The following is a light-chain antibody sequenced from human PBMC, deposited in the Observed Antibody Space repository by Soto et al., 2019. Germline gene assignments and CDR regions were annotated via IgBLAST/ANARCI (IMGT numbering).Light chain of an antibody. V-gene: IGLV2-14*01. J-gene: IGLJ3*02. CDR1: SSDISGYNY. Sequence: QSALTQPASVSGSPGQSITISCTGTSSDISGYNYVSWFQQHPGKAPKLMLYEVSNRPSGVSNRFSGSKSGNTASLTVSGLLAEDEADYYCTSYAGNNNGVFGGGTKLTVL. CDR3: TSYAGNNNGV. CDR2: EVS.